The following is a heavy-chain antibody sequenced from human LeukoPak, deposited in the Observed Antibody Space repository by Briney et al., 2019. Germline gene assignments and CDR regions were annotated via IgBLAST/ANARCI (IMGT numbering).Heavy chain of an antibody. CDR1: GFTFSTYS. CDR3: ARDGKWFGELLGPPDY. CDR2: ISSSSGYI. J-gene: IGHJ4*02. V-gene: IGHV3-21*01. D-gene: IGHD3-10*01. Sequence: GGSLRLSCAASGFTFSTYSMNWVRQAPGKGLEWVSSISSSSGYIYYADSVKGRFTISRDNAKNSLYLRMNSLRAEDTAVYYCARDGKWFGELLGPPDYWGQGTLVTVSS.